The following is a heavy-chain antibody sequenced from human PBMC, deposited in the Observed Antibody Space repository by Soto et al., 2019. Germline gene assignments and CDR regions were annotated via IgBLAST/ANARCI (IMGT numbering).Heavy chain of an antibody. V-gene: IGHV1-2*04. Sequence: QVQLVQSGAAVKKPGASVKVSCEASGYTFSAYFIHWVRQAPGQGLEWMGYINPKTGDTTYAQKFQGSVCMTGDPSISTAYLELTSLTSDDTAVYFCAREGRGTRWYFFWGQGTLVTVSS. CDR1: GYTFSAYF. CDR2: INPKTGDT. CDR3: AREGRGTRWYFF. D-gene: IGHD2-15*01. J-gene: IGHJ4*02.